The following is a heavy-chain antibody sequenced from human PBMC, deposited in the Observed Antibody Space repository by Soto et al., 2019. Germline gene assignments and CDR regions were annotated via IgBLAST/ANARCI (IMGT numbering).Heavy chain of an antibody. CDR2: ITDSGGTK. V-gene: IGHV3-23*01. CDR3: APGADRTIVRLG. CDR1: GFTFSSYA. J-gene: IGHJ4*02. D-gene: IGHD1-26*01. Sequence: EVQLLESGGALVQPGGSLRLSCAASGFTFSSYAMSWVRQAPGKGLEWVATITDSGGTKYYADSVKGRFTISRDNSKNTQYLQMNIPRAEDTAVYYCAPGADRTIVRLGWGQGTLVTVSS.